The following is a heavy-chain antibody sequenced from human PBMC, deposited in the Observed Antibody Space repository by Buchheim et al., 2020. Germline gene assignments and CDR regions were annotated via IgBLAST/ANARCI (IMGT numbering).Heavy chain of an antibody. CDR3: ARDGWFGESYWVGFDY. D-gene: IGHD3-10*01. Sequence: QVQLVESGGGVVQPGRSLRLSCVASGFTFSSYGMHWVRQAPGKGLEWVAVIWHDGRNKYYADSVKGRFTISRDNPKDTLYLQMNSLRAEDTAVYYCARDGWFGESYWVGFDYWGQGTL. CDR1: GFTFSSYG. CDR2: IWHDGRNK. V-gene: IGHV3-33*01. J-gene: IGHJ4*02.